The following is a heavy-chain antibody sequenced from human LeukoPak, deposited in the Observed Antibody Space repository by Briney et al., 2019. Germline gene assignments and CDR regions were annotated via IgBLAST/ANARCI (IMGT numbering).Heavy chain of an antibody. CDR1: GFSFSSNG. Sequence: GGSLRLSCAASGFSFSSNGMHWVRQAPGKGLEGVALIWYDGSNKYYADSVKGRFTISRDNSKNTLYLQMNSLRAEDTAVYYCARDGVPCGGDCYSGLALYGIGYWGQGTLVTVSS. V-gene: IGHV3-33*01. CDR2: IWYDGSNK. CDR3: ARDGVPCGGDCYSGLALYGIGY. J-gene: IGHJ4*02. D-gene: IGHD2-21*02.